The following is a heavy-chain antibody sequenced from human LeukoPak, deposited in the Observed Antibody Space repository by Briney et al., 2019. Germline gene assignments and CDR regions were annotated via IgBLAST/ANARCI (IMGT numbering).Heavy chain of an antibody. CDR2: ISGSGGST. J-gene: IGHJ4*02. Sequence: GGSLRLSCAASGFAFSSYAMSWVRQAPGKGLEWVSAISGSGGSTYNADSVKGRFTISRDNSKNTLYLQMNSLRADDTAVYYCAKESLLSYDFDNWGQGTLVTVSS. CDR3: AKESLLSYDFDN. V-gene: IGHV3-23*01. D-gene: IGHD2-15*01. CDR1: GFAFSSYA.